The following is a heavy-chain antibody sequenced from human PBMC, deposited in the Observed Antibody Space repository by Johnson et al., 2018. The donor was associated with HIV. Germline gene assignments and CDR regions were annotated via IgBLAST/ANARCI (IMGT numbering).Heavy chain of an antibody. CDR2: INSDGSST. V-gene: IGHV3-74*01. Sequence: VQLVESGGGLVQPGGSLRLSCAASGFTFSSYWMHWVRQAPGKGLVWVSRINSDGSSTSYADSVKGRFTISRDNAKNTLYLQMNSLRAEDTALYYCAKGDYGGNPEYDAFDIWGQGTMVTVSS. D-gene: IGHD4-23*01. CDR1: GFTFSSYW. J-gene: IGHJ3*02. CDR3: AKGDYGGNPEYDAFDI.